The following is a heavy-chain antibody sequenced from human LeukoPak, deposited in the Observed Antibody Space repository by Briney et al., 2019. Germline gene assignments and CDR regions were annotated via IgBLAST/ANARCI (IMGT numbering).Heavy chain of an antibody. CDR1: GFTVSSNY. D-gene: IGHD3-16*01. V-gene: IGHV3-53*01. J-gene: IGHJ1*01. CDR2: IYSGGST. Sequence: SGGSLRLSCAASGFTVSSNYMSWVRQAPGKGLEWVSVIYSGGSTYYADSVKGRFTISRDNSKNTLYLQMNSLRAEDTAVYYCAKDQVGEPPKKYFQHWGQGTLVTVSS. CDR3: AKDQVGEPPKKYFQH.